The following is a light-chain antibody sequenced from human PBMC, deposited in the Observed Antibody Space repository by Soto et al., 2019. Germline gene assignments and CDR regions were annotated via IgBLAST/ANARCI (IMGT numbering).Light chain of an antibody. CDR2: EVS. V-gene: IGLV2-14*01. CDR3: RSYTNTTTYV. J-gene: IGLJ1*01. Sequence: QSVLTQPASVSGSPGQSISISCTGTRSDIGGYKYVSWYQQRPGKAPKVMIYEVSNRPSGISNRFSGSKSGNTASLTISGLQAEDEADYWCRSYTNTTTYVFGSGTKVTVL. CDR1: RSDIGGYKY.